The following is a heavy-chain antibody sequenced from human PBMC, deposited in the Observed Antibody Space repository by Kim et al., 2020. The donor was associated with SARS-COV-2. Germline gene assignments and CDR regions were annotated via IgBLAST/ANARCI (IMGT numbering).Heavy chain of an antibody. CDR3: ARGRGQQLWVDY. J-gene: IGHJ4*02. CDR2: INHSGST. D-gene: IGHD6-13*01. CDR1: GGSFSGYY. Sequence: SETLSLTCAVYGGSFSGYYWSWIRQPPGKGLEWIGEINHSGSTNYNPSLKSRVTISVDTSKNQFSLKLSSVTAADTAVYYCARGRGQQLWVDYWGQGTLVTVSS. V-gene: IGHV4-34*01.